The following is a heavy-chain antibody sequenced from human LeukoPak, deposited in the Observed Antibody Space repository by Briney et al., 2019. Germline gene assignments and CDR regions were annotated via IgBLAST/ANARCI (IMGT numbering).Heavy chain of an antibody. Sequence: GASVKVSCKASGYTFTTYYMHWVRQAPGQGLEWMGIINPSGGTTSYAQKFQGRVTMTRDTSTSTVYLELSSLTSEDTAVYYCARDPCSTSCYAFDYWGQGTLVTVSS. CDR1: GYTFTTYY. V-gene: IGHV1-46*01. D-gene: IGHD2-2*01. CDR3: ARDPCSTSCYAFDY. CDR2: INPSGGTT. J-gene: IGHJ4*02.